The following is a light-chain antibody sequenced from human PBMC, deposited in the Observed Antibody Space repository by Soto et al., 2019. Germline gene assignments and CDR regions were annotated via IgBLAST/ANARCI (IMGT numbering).Light chain of an antibody. J-gene: IGKJ5*01. CDR3: QQSYSTPPIT. V-gene: IGKV1-39*01. CDR1: QSISSY. Sequence: DLQLTQSPSSLSASVGDRVTITCRASQSISSYLNWYQQKPGKAPKLLIYAASSLQSGVASRFSGSGSGTDFTLTISSLQPEDCATYYCQQSYSTPPITFGQGTRLEIK. CDR2: AAS.